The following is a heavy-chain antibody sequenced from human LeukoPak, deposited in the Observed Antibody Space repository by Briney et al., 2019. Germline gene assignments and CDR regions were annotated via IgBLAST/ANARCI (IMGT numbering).Heavy chain of an antibody. CDR1: AGSITTTTYF. D-gene: IGHD3-22*01. CDR2: IYYSGST. Sequence: PSETLSLTCTVSAGSITTTTYFWGWFRQSPGKGLEWLGSIYYSGSTYYNPSLKSRVTISLDTSKNQISLRLRSVTAADTAVYYCARDTYYYENSGHLPSYDYWGQGTLVTVSS. V-gene: IGHV4-39*07. CDR3: ARDTYYYENSGHLPSYDY. J-gene: IGHJ4*02.